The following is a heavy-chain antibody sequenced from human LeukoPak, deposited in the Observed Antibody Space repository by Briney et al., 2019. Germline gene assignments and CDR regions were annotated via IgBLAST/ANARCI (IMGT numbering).Heavy chain of an antibody. CDR2: IYYSGNT. D-gene: IGHD3-22*01. J-gene: IGHJ4*02. CDR3: ARGGGYYYDSSGYFFDY. V-gene: IGHV4-30-4*01. CDR1: GGSISSGDYY. Sequence: PSETLSLTCTVSGGSISSGDYYWSWIRQPPGKGLEWIGYIYYSGNTYYSPSLKSRVTISVDTSKNQFSLKLSSVTAADTAVYYCARGGGYYYDSSGYFFDYWGQGTLVTVSS.